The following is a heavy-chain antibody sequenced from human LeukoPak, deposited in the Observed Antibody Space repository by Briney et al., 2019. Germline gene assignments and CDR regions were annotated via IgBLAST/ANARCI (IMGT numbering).Heavy chain of an antibody. V-gene: IGHV3-48*03. J-gene: IGHJ4*02. Sequence: GGSLRPSCAASGFTFSSYEMNWVRQAPGKGLEWVSYISASGTTIYYADSVKGRFTMSRDNAKNSLYLQMNSLRAEDTAVYYCARDPTSYIYGFLDYWGQGTLVTVSS. CDR1: GFTFSSYE. D-gene: IGHD5-18*01. CDR3: ARDPTSYIYGFLDY. CDR2: ISASGTTI.